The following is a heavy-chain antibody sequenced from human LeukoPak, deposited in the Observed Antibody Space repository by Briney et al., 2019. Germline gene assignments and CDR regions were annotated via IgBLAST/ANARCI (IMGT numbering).Heavy chain of an antibody. V-gene: IGHV4-61*02. Sequence: PSETLSLTCTVSGGSISSGSYYWSWIRQPAGKGLEWIGRIYTSGSTNYNPSLKSRVTISVDTSKNQFSLKLSSVTAADTAVYYCARGSRVVVIGYWGQGTLVTVSS. CDR3: ARGSRVVVIGY. D-gene: IGHD3-22*01. CDR1: GGSISSGSYY. J-gene: IGHJ4*02. CDR2: IYTSGST.